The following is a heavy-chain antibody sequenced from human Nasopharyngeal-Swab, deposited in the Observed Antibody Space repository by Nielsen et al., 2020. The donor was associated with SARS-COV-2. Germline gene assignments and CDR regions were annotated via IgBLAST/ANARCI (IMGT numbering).Heavy chain of an antibody. J-gene: IGHJ6*02. CDR3: ARDDAYGSGSYYKPSYGMDV. V-gene: IGHV3-23*01. D-gene: IGHD3-10*01. Sequence: GESLKISCAASGFTFNNYAMSWVRQAPEKGLEWVSTISGGAYSTYYADSVKGRFTISRDNAKNSLYLQMNSLRAEDTAVYYCARDDAYGSGSYYKPSYGMDVWGQGTTVTVSS. CDR2: ISGGAYST. CDR1: GFTFNNYA.